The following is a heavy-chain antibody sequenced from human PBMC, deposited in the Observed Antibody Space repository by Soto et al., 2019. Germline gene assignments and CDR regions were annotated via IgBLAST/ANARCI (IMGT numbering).Heavy chain of an antibody. CDR1: GDSFINHY. J-gene: IGHJ5*01. D-gene: IGHD3-22*01. V-gene: IGHV4-59*11. CDR3: ARDRYFYDSRGYYRTLDS. Sequence: SETLSLTCTISGDSFINHYWTWIRQSPVKGLEWIVYIFHSGITDYNPSVKSRVTISIDKSRNLFSLNLTSVTAADTAVYYCARDRYFYDSRGYYRTLDSWGQGTLVTVSS. CDR2: IFHSGIT.